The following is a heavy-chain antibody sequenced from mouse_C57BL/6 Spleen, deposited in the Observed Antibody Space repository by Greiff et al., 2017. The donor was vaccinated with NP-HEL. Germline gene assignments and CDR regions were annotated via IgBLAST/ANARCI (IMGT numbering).Heavy chain of an antibody. CDR2: ITPNNGGT. D-gene: IGHD2-14*01. V-gene: IGHV1-18*01. J-gene: IGHJ2*01. CDR1: GYTFTDYN. CDR3: ARRVLHYFDY. Sequence: EVQLQQSGPELVKPGASVKIPCKASGYTFTDYNMDWVKQSHGKSLEWIGDITPNNGGTIYNQTFKGKATLTVDKSSSTAYMELRSLTSEDTAVYYCARRVLHYFDYWGQGTTRTVSA.